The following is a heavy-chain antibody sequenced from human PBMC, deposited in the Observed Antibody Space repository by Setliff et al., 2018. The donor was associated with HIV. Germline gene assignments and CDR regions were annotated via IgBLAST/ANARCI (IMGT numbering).Heavy chain of an antibody. D-gene: IGHD3-22*01. Sequence: ASVKVSCKAPGDTFTGYYMHWVRQAPGQGLEWMGRINSDSGDTNCAQKFQGRVTLSVDTSKHQFSLKLSSVTAADTAVYYCARVRLTMIMMVDYFDQWGQGTLVTVSS. CDR1: GDTFTGYY. J-gene: IGHJ4*02. V-gene: IGHV1-2*06. CDR2: INSDSGDT. CDR3: ARVRLTMIMMVDYFDQ.